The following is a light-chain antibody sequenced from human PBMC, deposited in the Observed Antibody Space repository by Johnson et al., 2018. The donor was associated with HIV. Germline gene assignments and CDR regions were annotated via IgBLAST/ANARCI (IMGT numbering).Light chain of an antibody. J-gene: IGLJ1*01. CDR3: GTWERSLEYV. CDR2: DNN. V-gene: IGLV1-51*01. Sequence: QSVLTQPPSVSAAPRQKVTISCSGSSSNIGNNYVSWYQQLPGTAPKLLIYDNNKRPSGIPDRFSGSKSGTSATLGITGLQTGDEADYYCGTWERSLEYVFGTATKVTVL. CDR1: SSNIGNNY.